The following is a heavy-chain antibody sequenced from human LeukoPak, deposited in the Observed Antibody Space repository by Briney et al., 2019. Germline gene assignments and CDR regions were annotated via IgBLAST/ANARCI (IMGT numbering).Heavy chain of an antibody. CDR3: ARDDYGGNHFDY. D-gene: IGHD4-23*01. CDR2: INWNGGST. V-gene: IGHV3-20*04. J-gene: IGHJ4*02. Sequence: GGSLRLSCAASGFTFDDYGMSWVRQAPGKGLEWVSGINWNGGSTGYADSVKGRFTISRDNAKNSLYLQMNSLRADDTALYYCARDDYGGNHFDYWGQGTLVTVSS. CDR1: GFTFDDYG.